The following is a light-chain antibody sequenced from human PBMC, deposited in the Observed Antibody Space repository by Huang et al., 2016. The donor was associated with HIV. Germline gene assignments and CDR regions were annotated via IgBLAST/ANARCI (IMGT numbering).Light chain of an antibody. Sequence: DIQVTQSPSSLSSSVGDRVTITCQASQDIGSNLNWYQQKSGKAPKFLIYDASNLARGVPSRFSGRGSGTHFTLTITNLQPEDFATYYCQQYDDVSISFGGGTKVDI. CDR1: QDIGSN. CDR3: QQYDDVSIS. V-gene: IGKV1-33*01. CDR2: DAS. J-gene: IGKJ4*01.